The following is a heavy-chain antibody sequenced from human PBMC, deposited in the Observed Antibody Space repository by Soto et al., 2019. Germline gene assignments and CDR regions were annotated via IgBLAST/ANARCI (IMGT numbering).Heavy chain of an antibody. V-gene: IGHV1-46*01. D-gene: IGHD3-22*01. CDR2: IKPSGGST. CDR1: GYTFTNYY. Sequence: QAQLVQSGAEVKKPGASVKVSCKASGYTFTNYYMHWLRQAPGQGLEWIGIIKPSGGSTSYAQNFQGRVTMTRDTSTTTVYMELSSLRSEDTAVYYCAREDDSSGYQLVGWGQGTLVTVSS. CDR3: AREDDSSGYQLVG. J-gene: IGHJ4*02.